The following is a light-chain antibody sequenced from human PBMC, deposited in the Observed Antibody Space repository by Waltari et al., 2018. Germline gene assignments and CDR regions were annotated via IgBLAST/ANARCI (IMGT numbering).Light chain of an antibody. CDR2: DVF. Sequence: QSALTQPASVSGSPGQSITISCTGSSSDLGRYNFVSWYQQHPGKAPKLILYDVFNWPSGVSNRFSGSKSGNTASLTISGLQPEDETDYYCSSHTTSNTLIFGGGTRVTVL. CDR1: SSDLGRYNF. J-gene: IGLJ2*01. V-gene: IGLV2-14*03. CDR3: SSHTTSNTLI.